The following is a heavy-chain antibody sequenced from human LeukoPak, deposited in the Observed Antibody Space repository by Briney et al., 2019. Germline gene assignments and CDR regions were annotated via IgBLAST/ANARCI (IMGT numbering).Heavy chain of an antibody. Sequence: ASVKVSCKASGYTFTSYDINWVRQATGQGLEWMGWMNPNSGNTGYAQKFQGRVTMTRNTSISTAYMELSSLRSEDTAVYYCARSPPRYRVRGVIYGMDVWGQGTTVTVSS. CDR1: GYTFTSYD. CDR3: ARSPPRYRVRGVIYGMDV. CDR2: MNPNSGNT. J-gene: IGHJ6*02. D-gene: IGHD3-10*01. V-gene: IGHV1-8*01.